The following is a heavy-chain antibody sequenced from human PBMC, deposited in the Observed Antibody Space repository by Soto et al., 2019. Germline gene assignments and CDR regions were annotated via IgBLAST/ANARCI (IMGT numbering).Heavy chain of an antibody. D-gene: IGHD3-3*01. CDR3: AKEDDAWTNGHFNV. CDR1: GFTFSSYD. V-gene: IGHV3-23*01. Sequence: EVQLLESGGGLVQPGGSLRLSCAASGFTFSSYDMSWVRQAPGKGLEWVSGIDVGGGSAYYADSVKGRFTIYRDNSKNTLHLQLNSLRSEETAIYYCAKEDDAWTNGHFNVWGQGTVVTVSS. J-gene: IGHJ3*01. CDR2: IDVGGGSA.